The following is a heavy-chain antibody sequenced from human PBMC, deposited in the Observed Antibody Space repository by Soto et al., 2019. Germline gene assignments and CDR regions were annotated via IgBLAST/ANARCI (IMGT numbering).Heavy chain of an antibody. CDR1: GFTFSSYA. D-gene: IGHD5-12*01. V-gene: IGHV3-23*01. Sequence: GGSLRLSCAASGFTFSSYAMSWVRQAPGKGLEWVSAISGSGGSTYYADSVKGRFTISRDNSKNTLYLQMNSLRAEDTAVYYCAKDPKSGYDYYYFDYWGQGTLVTVSS. CDR2: ISGSGGST. CDR3: AKDPKSGYDYYYFDY. J-gene: IGHJ4*02.